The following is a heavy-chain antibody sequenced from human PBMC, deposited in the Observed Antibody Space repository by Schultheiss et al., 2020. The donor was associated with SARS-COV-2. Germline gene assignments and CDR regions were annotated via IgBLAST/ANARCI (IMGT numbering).Heavy chain of an antibody. V-gene: IGHV3-48*04. Sequence: GESLKISCVVSGFTFSTYSMNWVRQAPGKGLEWVSYISRTSSVIYYADSVKGRFTISRYNAKNSLFLQMNSLRAEDTAVYYCARGIAVAALDYWGQGSLVTVSS. CDR1: GFTFSTYS. J-gene: IGHJ4*02. CDR2: ISRTSSVI. D-gene: IGHD6-19*01. CDR3: ARGIAVAALDY.